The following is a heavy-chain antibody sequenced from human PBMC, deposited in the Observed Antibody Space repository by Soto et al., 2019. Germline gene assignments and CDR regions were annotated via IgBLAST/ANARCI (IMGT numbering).Heavy chain of an antibody. D-gene: IGHD3-3*01. J-gene: IGHJ4*02. CDR1: GYTFTTFD. CDR2: MNPNSGNT. V-gene: IGHV1-8*02. Sequence: QVQLVQSGAEVKKPGASVKVSCKASGYTFTTFDIYWVRQATGQGLEWMGWMNPNSGNTGYAQKFRGRVTMTRNTSITTAHIELTSLRSDDTGVYYCTRGNFRYWGQGTQVAVSS. CDR3: TRGNFRY.